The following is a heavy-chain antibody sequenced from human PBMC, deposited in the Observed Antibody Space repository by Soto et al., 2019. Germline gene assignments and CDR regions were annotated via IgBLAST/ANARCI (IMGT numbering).Heavy chain of an antibody. CDR3: TKANRLCSGANCFTFDY. V-gene: IGHV3-23*01. J-gene: IGHJ4*02. Sequence: VSLRLSCTASGFTFSNYAMSWVRQAPGKGLEWVSTFSSGGGGTYYADSVKGRFTISRDNSKNTLSLQMNSLRAEDTAVYYCTKANRLCSGANCFTFDYWGLGTLVTVSS. D-gene: IGHD2-15*01. CDR2: FSSGGGGT. CDR1: GFTFSNYA.